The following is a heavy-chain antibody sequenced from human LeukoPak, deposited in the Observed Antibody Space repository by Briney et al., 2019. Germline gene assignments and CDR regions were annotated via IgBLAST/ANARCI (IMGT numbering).Heavy chain of an antibody. J-gene: IGHJ3*02. V-gene: IGHV4-59*01. CDR1: GGSFSGYY. D-gene: IGHD4-17*01. CDR3: ARARVTGTKECDI. CDR2: IYNSGST. Sequence: SETLSLTCTVSGGSFSGYYWSWIRQPPGKGLEWIGYIYNSGSTNYNPSLKSRVTISVDTSKNQFSLKLSSVTAADTAVYYCARARVTGTKECDIWGQGTMVSVSS.